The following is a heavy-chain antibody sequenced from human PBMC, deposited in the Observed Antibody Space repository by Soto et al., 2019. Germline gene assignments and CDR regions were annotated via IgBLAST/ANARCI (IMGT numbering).Heavy chain of an antibody. CDR1: GFTFSGSA. Sequence: EVQLVESGGGLVQPGGSLKLSCAASGFTFSGSAMHWVRQASGKGLEWVGRIRSKANSYATAYAASVKGRFTISRDDSKNTAYLQMNSLKTEDTAVYYCTRLYGGNSCCPDWGRGTLVTVSS. V-gene: IGHV3-73*01. D-gene: IGHD2-21*02. CDR3: TRLYGGNSCCPD. J-gene: IGHJ4*02. CDR2: IRSKANSYAT.